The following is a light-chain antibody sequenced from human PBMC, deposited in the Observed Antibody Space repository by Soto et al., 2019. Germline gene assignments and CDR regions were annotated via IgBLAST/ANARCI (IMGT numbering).Light chain of an antibody. CDR3: QQYGSSPLT. V-gene: IGKV3-20*01. J-gene: IGKJ3*01. CDR1: QSVSSSY. CDR2: GAS. Sequence: EIVLTQSPGTLSLSPGERATLSCRASQSVSSSYLAWYQQKPGQAPRLLIYGASSRATGIPDRFSGSGSGTDLTLTISRLEPEDFAVYYRQQYGSSPLTFGPGTKVDIK.